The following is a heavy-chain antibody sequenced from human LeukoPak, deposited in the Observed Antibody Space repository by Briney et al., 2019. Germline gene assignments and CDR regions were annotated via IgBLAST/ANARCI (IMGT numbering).Heavy chain of an antibody. J-gene: IGHJ4*02. CDR1: GDSVSSNSAC. CDR2: TYYRSRWLN. D-gene: IGHD6-19*01. CDR3: ARWDSGLYYFDY. V-gene: IGHV6-1*01. Sequence: SQTLSLTCAISGDSVSSNSACWNWIRQSPSRGLEWLGRTYYRSRWLNDYAVSVKSRIIINPDISKNQFSLQLSSVTPEDTAVYYCARWDSGLYYFDYWGQGTLVTVSS.